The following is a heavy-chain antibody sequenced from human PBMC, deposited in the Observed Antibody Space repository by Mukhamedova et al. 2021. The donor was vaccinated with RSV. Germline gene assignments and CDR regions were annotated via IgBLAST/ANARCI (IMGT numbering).Heavy chain of an antibody. CDR2: GEK. D-gene: IGHD2-2*01. CDR3: ARLGYCSSTSCRNRFDP. Sequence: GEKSYSTSLKSRLTISKDTSKSQVVLTMTNMDPVDTATYYCARLGYCSSTSCRNRFDPWGQGTLVTVSS. V-gene: IGHV2-26*01. J-gene: IGHJ5*02.